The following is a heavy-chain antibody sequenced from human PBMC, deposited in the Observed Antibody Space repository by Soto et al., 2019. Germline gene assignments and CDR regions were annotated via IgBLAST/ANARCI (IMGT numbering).Heavy chain of an antibody. Sequence: QVQLMESGGGVVQPGRSLRLSCAASGFTFSNYGMHWVRQAPGRGLECVAVKSYDGSNEYYADSVKGRFTISRDKSKNTLYLQMNSLRAEDTAVYYCAKDMVRGAVLVMTPYGMDVWGQGTTVTVSS. CDR3: AKDMVRGAVLVMTPYGMDV. V-gene: IGHV3-30*18. CDR2: KSYDGSNE. CDR1: GFTFSNYG. J-gene: IGHJ6*02. D-gene: IGHD3-10*01.